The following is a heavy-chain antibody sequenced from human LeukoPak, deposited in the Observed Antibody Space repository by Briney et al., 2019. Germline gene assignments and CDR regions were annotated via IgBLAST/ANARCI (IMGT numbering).Heavy chain of an antibody. V-gene: IGHV1-69*05. J-gene: IGHJ6*02. D-gene: IGHD2-15*01. Sequence: ASVKVSCKASGYTFTGYYMHWVRQAPGQGLEWMGGIIPIFGTANYAQKFQGRVTITTDESTSTAYMELSSLRSEDTAVYYCARTDCSGGSCYSVYYYYGMDVWGQGTTVTVSS. CDR1: GYTFTGYY. CDR3: ARTDCSGGSCYSVYYYYGMDV. CDR2: IIPIFGTA.